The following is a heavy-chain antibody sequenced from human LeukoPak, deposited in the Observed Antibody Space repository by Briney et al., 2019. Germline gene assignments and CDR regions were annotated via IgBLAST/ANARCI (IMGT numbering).Heavy chain of an antibody. Sequence: PSQTLSLTCTVSGGSISSGGYYWSWIRQHPGKGLEWIGYIYYSGSTYYNPSLKSRVTISVDTSKNQFSLKLSSVTAADTAVYYCARVENVIYYDSRVGAFDIWGQGTMVTVSS. J-gene: IGHJ3*02. CDR2: IYYSGST. D-gene: IGHD3-22*01. V-gene: IGHV4-31*03. CDR1: GGSISSGGYY. CDR3: ARVENVIYYDSRVGAFDI.